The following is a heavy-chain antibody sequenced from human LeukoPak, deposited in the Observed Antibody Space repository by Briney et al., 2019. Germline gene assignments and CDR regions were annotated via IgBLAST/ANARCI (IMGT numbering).Heavy chain of an antibody. J-gene: IGHJ1*01. D-gene: IGHD3-22*01. V-gene: IGHV4-59*01. CDR2: IYYSGST. CDR3: ARVYYYDSSGCYPAEYFQH. Sequence: SETLSLTCTVSGGSISSYYWSWIQQPPGKGLEWIGYIYYSGSTNYNPSLKSRVTISVDTSKNQFSLKLSSVTAADTAVYYCARVYYYDSSGCYPAEYFQHWGQGTLITVSS. CDR1: GGSISSYY.